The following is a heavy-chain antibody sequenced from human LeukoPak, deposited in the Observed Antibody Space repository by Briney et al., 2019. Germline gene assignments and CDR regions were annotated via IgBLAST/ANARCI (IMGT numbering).Heavy chain of an antibody. Sequence: PGGSLRLSCAASGFTFSSYEMNWVRQAPGKGLEWVSYISSSGSTINYADSVKVRFTISRDNAKNSLYLQMNSLRAEDTAVYYCARHPSLPGYSSGWPSLQCFDYWGQGTLVTVSS. J-gene: IGHJ4*02. CDR3: ARHPSLPGYSSGWPSLQCFDY. V-gene: IGHV3-48*03. CDR2: ISSSGSTI. D-gene: IGHD6-19*01. CDR1: GFTFSSYE.